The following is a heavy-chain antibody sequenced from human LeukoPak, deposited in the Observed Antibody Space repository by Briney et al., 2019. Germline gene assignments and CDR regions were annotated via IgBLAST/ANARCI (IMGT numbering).Heavy chain of an antibody. Sequence: PGRSLRLSCAASGFTFSSYGMHWVRQAPGKGLEWVAVISYDGSNKYYADSVKGRFTISRDNSKNTLYLQMNSLRAEDTAVYYCAKDPSIAVAENYFDYWGQGTLVTVSS. CDR2: ISYDGSNK. V-gene: IGHV3-30*18. J-gene: IGHJ4*02. CDR1: GFTFSSYG. CDR3: AKDPSIAVAENYFDY. D-gene: IGHD6-19*01.